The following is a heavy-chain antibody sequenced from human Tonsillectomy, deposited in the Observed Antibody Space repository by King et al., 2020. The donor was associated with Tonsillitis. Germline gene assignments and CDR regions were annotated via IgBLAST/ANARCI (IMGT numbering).Heavy chain of an antibody. D-gene: IGHD3-16*01. CDR2: IKRDGSDR. CDR1: GFSFSAYW. J-gene: IGHJ3*02. V-gene: IGHV3-7*01. Sequence: VQLVESGGGLVQPGGSLRLSCVASGFSFSAYWMTWVRQAPGKGPEWVANIKRDGSDRHYMDSVKGRFTISRDNARNSLFLQMNSLRVEDTALYYCARDTPLIGGAYDAFDIWGQGTMVTVSS. CDR3: ARDTPLIGGAYDAFDI.